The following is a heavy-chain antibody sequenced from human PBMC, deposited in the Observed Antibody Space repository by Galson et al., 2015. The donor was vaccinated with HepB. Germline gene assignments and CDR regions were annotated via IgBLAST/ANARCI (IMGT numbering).Heavy chain of an antibody. CDR1: GDSVSSNSAA. Sequence: CAISGDSVSSNSAAWNWIRQSPSRGLEWLGRTYYRSKWYNGYAVSVKSRITISPDTSKNQFSLQLNSVTPEDTAVYYCARDGHNAFDIWGQGTMVTVSS. V-gene: IGHV6-1*01. CDR2: TYYRSKWYN. CDR3: ARDGHNAFDI. J-gene: IGHJ3*02.